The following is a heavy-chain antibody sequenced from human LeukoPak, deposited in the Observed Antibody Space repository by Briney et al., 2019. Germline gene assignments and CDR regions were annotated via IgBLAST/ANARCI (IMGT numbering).Heavy chain of an antibody. CDR2: MNPNSGNT. D-gene: IGHD6-13*01. V-gene: IGHV1-8*01. J-gene: IGHJ4*02. Sequence: ASVKVSCKASGYTFTSYDINWLRQATGQGLEWMGWMNPNSGNTGYAQKFQGRVTMTRNSSISTAYMELSRLRSDDTAVYYCARRPIAAAGTVFDYWGQGTLVTVSS. CDR3: ARRPIAAAGTVFDY. CDR1: GYTFTSYD.